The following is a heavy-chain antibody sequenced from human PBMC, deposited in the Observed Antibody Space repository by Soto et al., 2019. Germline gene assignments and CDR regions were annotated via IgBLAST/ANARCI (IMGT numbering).Heavy chain of an antibody. CDR3: ARLMTTEAVLAFDY. D-gene: IGHD4-17*01. J-gene: IGHJ4*02. Sequence: SETLSLTCTVSGGSISSSSYYWGWIRQPPGKGLEWIGSIYYSGSTYYNPSLKSRVTISVDTSKNQFSLKLSSVTAADTAVYYCARLMTTEAVLAFDYWGQGTLVTVSS. V-gene: IGHV4-39*01. CDR2: IYYSGST. CDR1: GGSISSSSYY.